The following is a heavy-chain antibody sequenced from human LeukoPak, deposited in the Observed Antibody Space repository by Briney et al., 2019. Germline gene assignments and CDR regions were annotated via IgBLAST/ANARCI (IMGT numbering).Heavy chain of an antibody. CDR2: IYSGGST. D-gene: IGHD5-18*01. Sequence: GGSLRLSCAASGFTVSSNYMSWVRQAPGKGLEWVSVIYSGGSTYYADSVKGRFTISRDNSKNTLYLQMNSLRAEDTAVYYCARARRIQLWPYYYGMGVWGQGTTVTVSS. CDR3: ARARRIQLWPYYYGMGV. V-gene: IGHV3-53*01. J-gene: IGHJ6*02. CDR1: GFTVSSNY.